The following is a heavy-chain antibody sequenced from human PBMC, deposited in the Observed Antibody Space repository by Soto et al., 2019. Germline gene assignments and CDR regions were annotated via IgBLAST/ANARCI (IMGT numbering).Heavy chain of an antibody. CDR2: ISYDGSNK. CDR1: GFTFSSYA. D-gene: IGHD6-19*01. J-gene: IGHJ4*02. Sequence: GGSLRLSCAASGFTFSSYAMHWVRQAPGKGLEWVAVISYDGSNKYYADSVKGRFTISRDNSKNTLYLQMNSLRAEDTAVYYCARDEGADHFDYWGQGTLVTVSS. CDR3: ARDEGADHFDY. V-gene: IGHV3-30-3*01.